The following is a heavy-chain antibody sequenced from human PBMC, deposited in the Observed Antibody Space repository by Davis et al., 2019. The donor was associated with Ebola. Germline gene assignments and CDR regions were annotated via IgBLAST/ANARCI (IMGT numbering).Heavy chain of an antibody. Sequence: GSLRLSCTVSGGSISSYYWSWIRQPPGKALEWIGYIYYSGSTNYHPSLTSRVTMSVDTSKNQFSLKLSSVTAANTAVYYCARESTIFYYFDYWGQGTLVTVSS. CDR3: ARESTIFYYFDY. V-gene: IGHV4-59*12. D-gene: IGHD3-3*01. CDR1: GGSISSYY. J-gene: IGHJ4*02. CDR2: IYYSGST.